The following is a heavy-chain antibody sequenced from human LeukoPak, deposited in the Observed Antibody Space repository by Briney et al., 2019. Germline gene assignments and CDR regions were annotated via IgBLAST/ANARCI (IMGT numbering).Heavy chain of an antibody. J-gene: IGHJ4*02. CDR2: ISGSGGNT. V-gene: IGHV3-23*01. CDR3: TKNWGYYYDSTGYYSDC. Sequence: GGSLRLSCAASGFTFSNAWMSWVRQAPGKGLEWVSAISGSGGNTYYADSVKGRFTISRDNSKNTLYLLMNSLRAEDTAVYYCTKNWGYYYDSTGYYSDCWSQGTLVTVSS. D-gene: IGHD3-22*01. CDR1: GFTFSNAW.